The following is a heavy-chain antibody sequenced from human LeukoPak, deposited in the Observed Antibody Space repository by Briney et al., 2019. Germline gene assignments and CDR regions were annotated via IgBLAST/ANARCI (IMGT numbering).Heavy chain of an antibody. CDR2: INPNSGGT. J-gene: IGHJ6*02. CDR3: ARGGYSNYALYYYGMDV. CDR1: GYTFTGYY. D-gene: IGHD4-11*01. V-gene: IGHV1-2*02. Sequence: ASVKVSCKASGYTFTGYYMHWVRQAPGQGLEWMGWINPNSGGTNYAQKFQGRVTMTRDTSISTAYMELSRLRSDDTAVYYCARGGYSNYALYYYGMDVWGQGTTVTVSS.